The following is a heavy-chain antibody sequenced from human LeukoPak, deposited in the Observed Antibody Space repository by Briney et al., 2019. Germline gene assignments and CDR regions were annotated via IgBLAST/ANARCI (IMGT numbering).Heavy chain of an antibody. CDR3: ARDVGGSLDY. V-gene: IGHV3-7*01. D-gene: IGHD1-26*01. CDR2: IKGDESAK. J-gene: IGHJ4*02. CDR1: GFTFSSYA. Sequence: PGGSLRLSCAASGFTFSSYAMSWVRQAPGKGLEWVANIKGDESAKHQADSVKGRFTISRDNAQNLLYLQMSSLRGEDTAVYYCARDVGGSLDYWGQGTLVTVSS.